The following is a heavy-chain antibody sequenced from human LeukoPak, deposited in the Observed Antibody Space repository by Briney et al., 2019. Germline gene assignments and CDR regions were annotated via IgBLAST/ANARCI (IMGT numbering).Heavy chain of an antibody. D-gene: IGHD2-2*01. J-gene: IGHJ6*02. CDR3: ARGVVAVPAAMTYYYYYGMDV. Sequence: ASVKVSCKASGGTFSSYAISWVRQAPGQGLEWMGGIIPIFGTANYAQKFQGRVTITADESTSTAYMELSSLRSEDTAVYYCARGVVAVPAAMTYYYYYGMDVWGQGTTVTVSS. CDR1: GGTFSSYA. V-gene: IGHV1-69*13. CDR2: IIPIFGTA.